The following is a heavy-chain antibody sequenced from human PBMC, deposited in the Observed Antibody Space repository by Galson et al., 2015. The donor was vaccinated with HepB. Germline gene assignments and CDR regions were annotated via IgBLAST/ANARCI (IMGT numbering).Heavy chain of an antibody. J-gene: IGHJ4*02. CDR2: IWYDGINK. Sequence: SLRLSCAASGFTFTNYAMHWVRQAPGKGLEWVAVIWYDGINKYFADSVKGRFSISRDNSKNTLYLQMNSLRAEDTAVYYCARGGDSSSWYFGLAWGQGTLVTVSS. D-gene: IGHD6-13*01. CDR1: GFTFTNYA. V-gene: IGHV3-33*01. CDR3: ARGGDSSSWYFGLA.